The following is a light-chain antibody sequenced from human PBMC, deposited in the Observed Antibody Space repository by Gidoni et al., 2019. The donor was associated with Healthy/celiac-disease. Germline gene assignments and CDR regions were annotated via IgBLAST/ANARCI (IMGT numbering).Light chain of an antibody. J-gene: IGKJ2*01. Sequence: ELVMTQSPATLSVSPGERATHSCRASQSVSSNLAWYQQKPGQAPRLLIYGASTRATGSPARFSGSGSGTEFTLTISSLQSEDFAVYYCQQYNNWPPYTFGQGTKLEIK. V-gene: IGKV3-15*01. CDR1: QSVSSN. CDR3: QQYNNWPPYT. CDR2: GAS.